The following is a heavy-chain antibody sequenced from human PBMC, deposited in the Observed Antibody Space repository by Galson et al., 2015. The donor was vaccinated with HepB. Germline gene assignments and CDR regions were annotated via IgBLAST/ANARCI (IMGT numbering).Heavy chain of an antibody. J-gene: IGHJ4*02. CDR3: ARTNYYDSSGYYYPVFDY. CDR1: GFSLSTSGMC. D-gene: IGHD3-22*01. Sequence: PALVKPPQTLTLTCTFSGFSLSTSGMCVSWIRQPPGKALEWLARIDWDDDKYYSTSLKTRLTISKDTSKNQVVLTMTNMDPVDTATYYCARTNYYDSSGYYYPVFDYWGQGTLVTVSS. CDR2: IDWDDDK. V-gene: IGHV2-70*11.